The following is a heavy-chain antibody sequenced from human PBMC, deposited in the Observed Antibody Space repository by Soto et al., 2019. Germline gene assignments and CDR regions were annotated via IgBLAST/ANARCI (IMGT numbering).Heavy chain of an antibody. CDR1: GFTFSSYA. J-gene: IGHJ4*02. CDR2: ISGSGGST. V-gene: IGHV3-23*01. Sequence: EVQLLESGGGLVQPGGSLRLSCAASGFTFSSYAMSWVRQGPGKGLERVSVISGSGGSTNYADSVKGRFSISRDNSKNTLYLQMNSLRADDTAVYYCAKRTSGSDDYFDYWGQGTLVTVSS. D-gene: IGHD1-26*01. CDR3: AKRTSGSDDYFDY.